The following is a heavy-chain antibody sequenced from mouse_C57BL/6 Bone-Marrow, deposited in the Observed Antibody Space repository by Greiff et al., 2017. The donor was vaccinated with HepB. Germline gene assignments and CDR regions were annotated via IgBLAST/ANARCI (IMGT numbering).Heavy chain of an antibody. CDR1: GFTFSSYA. D-gene: IGHD1-1*01. Sequence: EVQGVESGGGLVKPGGSLKLSCAASGFTFSSYAMSWVRQTPEKRLEWVATISDGGSYTYYPDNVKGRFTISRDNAKNNLYLQMSHLKSEDTAMYYCAREDYYGSTWFAYWGQGTLVTVSA. CDR2: ISDGGSYT. V-gene: IGHV5-4*01. CDR3: AREDYYGSTWFAY. J-gene: IGHJ3*01.